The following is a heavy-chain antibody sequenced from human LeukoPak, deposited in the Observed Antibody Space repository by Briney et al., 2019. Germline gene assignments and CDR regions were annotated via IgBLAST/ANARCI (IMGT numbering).Heavy chain of an antibody. CDR1: GFTFSSYA. CDR2: ISESGGTT. V-gene: IGHV3-23*01. Sequence: GGSLRLSCAASGFTFSSYAMNWVRQAPGKGLEWVSSISESGGTTDYADSVKGRFTMSRDNSKNTLYLQMNSLRPEDTAVYYCAKESESYDSSGSTLDYWGQGNLVTVSS. CDR3: AKESESYDSSGSTLDY. J-gene: IGHJ4*02. D-gene: IGHD3-22*01.